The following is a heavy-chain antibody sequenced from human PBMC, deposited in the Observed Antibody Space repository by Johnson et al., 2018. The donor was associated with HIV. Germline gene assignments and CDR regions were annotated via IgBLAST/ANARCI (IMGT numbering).Heavy chain of an antibody. CDR1: GLTVSGKY. D-gene: IGHD3/OR15-3a*01. Sequence: MQLVESGGGLVQPGGSLRLSCAASGLTVSGKYMNLVRQAPGNGLEWVSVIYTGGSTYYADSVKGRFTISRDNSKNTLDLQMNNLRAEDTAVYYCARDPGLYYDIWVSAFDIWGQGTMVTVSS. CDR2: IYTGGST. CDR3: ARDPGLYYDIWVSAFDI. J-gene: IGHJ3*02. V-gene: IGHV3-66*01.